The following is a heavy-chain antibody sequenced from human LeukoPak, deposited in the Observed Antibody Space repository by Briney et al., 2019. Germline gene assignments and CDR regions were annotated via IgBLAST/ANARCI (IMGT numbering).Heavy chain of an antibody. CDR2: ITPSGGT. J-gene: IGHJ4*02. D-gene: IGHD5-24*01. V-gene: IGHV1-2*02. CDR1: GYTFTSYA. Sequence: ASVKVSCKASGYTFTSYAMHWVRQAPGQGREWMGWITPSGGTNYPQKFQGRVAITRDTSITTAYMDLSRLTSDDTAVYYCARDRYGDGFAHFDYWGQGALVTVSS. CDR3: ARDRYGDGFAHFDY.